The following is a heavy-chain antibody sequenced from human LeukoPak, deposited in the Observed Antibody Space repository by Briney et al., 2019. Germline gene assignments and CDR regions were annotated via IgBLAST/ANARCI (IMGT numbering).Heavy chain of an antibody. CDR2: ISGDGDTT. D-gene: IGHD6-13*01. J-gene: IGHJ5*02. Sequence: PGGSLRLSCAASGFTSDNYAMHWVRQAPGKGLEWVSLISGDGDTTYYADSVKGRFTISRDNSKCSLYLQMNSLRTEDTALYYCAKSSAAAYNWSDPWGQGTLVTVSS. V-gene: IGHV3-43*02. CDR1: GFTSDNYA. CDR3: AKSSAAAYNWSDP.